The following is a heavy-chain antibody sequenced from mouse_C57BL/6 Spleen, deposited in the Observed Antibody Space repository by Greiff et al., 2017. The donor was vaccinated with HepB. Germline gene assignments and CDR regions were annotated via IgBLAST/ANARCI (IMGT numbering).Heavy chain of an antibody. D-gene: IGHD2-4*01. CDR1: GYTFTSYW. CDR2: IDPSDSYT. V-gene: IGHV1-69*01. J-gene: IGHJ3*01. CDR3: ARRGDYDGWFAY. Sequence: QVQLQQPGAELVMPGASVKLSCKASGYTFTSYWMHWVKQRPGQGLEWIGEIDPSDSYTNYNQKFKGKSTLTVDKSSSTAYMQLSSQTSEDSAVYYCARRGDYDGWFAYWGQGTLVTVSA.